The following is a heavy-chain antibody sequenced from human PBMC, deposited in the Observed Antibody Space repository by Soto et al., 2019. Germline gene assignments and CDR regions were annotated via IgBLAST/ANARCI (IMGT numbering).Heavy chain of an antibody. D-gene: IGHD3-10*01. CDR3: TTVRRGLKFYYYMDV. V-gene: IGHV3-15*01. CDR1: GFTFSNAW. CDR2: IKSKTDGGTT. Sequence: AGGSLRLSCAASGFTFSNAWMSWVRQAPGKGLEWVGRIKSKTDGGTTDYAAPVKGRFTISRDDSKNTLYLQMNSLKTEDTAVYYCTTVRRGLKFYYYMDVWGKGTTVTVSS. J-gene: IGHJ6*03.